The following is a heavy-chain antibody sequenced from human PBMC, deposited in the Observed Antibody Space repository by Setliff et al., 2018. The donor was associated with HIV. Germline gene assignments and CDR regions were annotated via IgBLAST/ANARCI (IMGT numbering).Heavy chain of an antibody. CDR1: GVTFSTYV. J-gene: IGHJ4*02. CDR3: ARRLRDGYNLGRFDY. V-gene: IGHV1-69*10. CDR2: MLPILGMG. Sequence: SVKVSCKTSGVTFSTYVITWVRQAPGQGLEWVGGMLPILGMGDFAQKFQGRVTITADESTSTAYMELSSLRSEDTAVYYCARRLRDGYNLGRFDYWGQGTLVTVSS. D-gene: IGHD5-12*01.